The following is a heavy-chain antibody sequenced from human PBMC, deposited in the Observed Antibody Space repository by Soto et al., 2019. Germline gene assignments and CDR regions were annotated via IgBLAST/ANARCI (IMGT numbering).Heavy chain of an antibody. D-gene: IGHD4-17*01. CDR1: GFSIRIFS. CDR2: IDYSGST. CDR3: ATRSGIYGDLVDY. Sequence: SVALSHTCDVAGFSIRIFSWTWIKQPPGKGLELIGYIDYSGSTKYNPSLKSRLTLSVDTSKNQFSLKLSSVTAADTAVYYCATRSGIYGDLVDYWGPGARVTVS. V-gene: IGHV4-59*03. J-gene: IGHJ4*02.